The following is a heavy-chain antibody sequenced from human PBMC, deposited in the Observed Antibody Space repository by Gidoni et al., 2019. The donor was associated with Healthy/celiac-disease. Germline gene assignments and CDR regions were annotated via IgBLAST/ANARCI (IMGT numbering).Heavy chain of an antibody. CDR3: ATSRGMATPFDY. D-gene: IGHD5-12*01. V-gene: IGHV4-59*01. Sequence: QVQLQESGPGLVKPSETLSLTCTVSGGSISSYYWSWIRQPPGKGLEWIGYIYYSGSTNYNPSLKSRVTISVDTSKNQFSLKLSSVTAADTAVYYCATSRGMATPFDYWGQGTLVTVSS. CDR2: IYYSGST. J-gene: IGHJ4*02. CDR1: GGSISSYY.